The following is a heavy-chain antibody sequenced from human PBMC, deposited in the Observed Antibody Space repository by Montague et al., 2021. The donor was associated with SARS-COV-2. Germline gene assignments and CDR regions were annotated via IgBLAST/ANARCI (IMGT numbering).Heavy chain of an antibody. D-gene: IGHD5-24*01. J-gene: IGHJ4*02. CDR1: CGSISSYY. CDR2: IYYSGST. V-gene: IGHV4-59*01. Sequence: SETLSLTCTVSCGSISSYYWSWIRQPPGKGLEWIGYIYYSGSTNXNPSLKSRVTISVDTSKNQFSLKLSSVTAADTAVYYCARVFPRWLQFDPYFDYWGQGTLVTVSS. CDR3: ARVFPRWLQFDPYFDY.